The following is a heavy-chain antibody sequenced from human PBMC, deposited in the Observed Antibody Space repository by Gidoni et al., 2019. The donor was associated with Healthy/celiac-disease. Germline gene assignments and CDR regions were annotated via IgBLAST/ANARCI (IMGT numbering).Heavy chain of an antibody. CDR3: ARHGLRRKTGYFDY. D-gene: IGHD4-17*01. Sequence: QLQLQESGPGLVKPSETLSLTCPVPGGSISSSSYYWGWIRQPPGKGLEWIGSIYYSGSTYYNPSLKSRVTISVETSKNQFSLKLSSVTAADTAVYYCARHGLRRKTGYFDYWGQGTLVTVSS. V-gene: IGHV4-39*01. CDR1: GGSISSSSYY. CDR2: IYYSGST. J-gene: IGHJ4*02.